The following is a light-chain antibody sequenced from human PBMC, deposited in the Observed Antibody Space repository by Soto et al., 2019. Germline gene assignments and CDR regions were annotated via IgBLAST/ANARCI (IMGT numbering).Light chain of an antibody. Sequence: DIQMTQSPSTLSASVGDRVTSTCRASQSISSWLAWYQQKPGKAPKLLIYKASTLDSGVPSRFSGSGSGTEFTLTISSLQPDDFATYYCQHYNSYSEAFGQGTKVDIK. CDR1: QSISSW. CDR2: KAS. CDR3: QHYNSYSEA. J-gene: IGKJ1*01. V-gene: IGKV1-5*03.